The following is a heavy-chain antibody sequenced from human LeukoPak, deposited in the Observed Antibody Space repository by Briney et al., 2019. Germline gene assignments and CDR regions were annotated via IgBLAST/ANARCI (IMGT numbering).Heavy chain of an antibody. J-gene: IGHJ5*02. CDR2: IHPNSGAT. Sequence: ASVKVSCKASGGTFSSHAISWVRQAPGQGLEWMGRIHPNSGATNSAQKFQGRVTMTRDTSITTAYMELSRLTSDDTAVYYCARVEAVTNSNWFDPWGQGTLVTVSS. CDR3: ARVEAVTNSNWFDP. V-gene: IGHV1-2*06. D-gene: IGHD4-17*01. CDR1: GGTFSSHA.